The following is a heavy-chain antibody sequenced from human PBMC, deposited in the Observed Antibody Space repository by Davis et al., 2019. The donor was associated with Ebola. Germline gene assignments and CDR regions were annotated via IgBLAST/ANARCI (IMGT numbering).Heavy chain of an antibody. V-gene: IGHV3-23*01. CDR1: GFTVSSNY. CDR2: ISGSGGST. J-gene: IGHJ4*02. D-gene: IGHD6-19*01. Sequence: PGGSLRLSCAASGFTVSSNYMSWVRQAPGKGLEWVSAISGSGGSTYYADSVKGRFTISRDNSKKTLYLQMNSLRAEDTAVYYCARAPPLYSSGWYLPYWGQGTLVTVSS. CDR3: ARAPPLYSSGWYLPY.